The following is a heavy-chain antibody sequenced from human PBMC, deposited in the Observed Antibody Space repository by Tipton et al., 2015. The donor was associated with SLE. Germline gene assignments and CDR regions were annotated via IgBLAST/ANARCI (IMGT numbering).Heavy chain of an antibody. CDR2: IRSKANDYAT. V-gene: IGHV3-73*01. CDR3: SSSASGSYYYFGP. J-gene: IGHJ5*02. CDR1: GFTFSDSP. D-gene: IGHD1-26*01. Sequence: SLRLSCAASGFTFSDSPMHWVRQSSGKGLEWVGRIRSKANDYATTYAASVKGRFSISRDDSKNTAFLHMNSLKTEDTAVYFCSSSASGSYYYFGPWGQGTLVTVSS.